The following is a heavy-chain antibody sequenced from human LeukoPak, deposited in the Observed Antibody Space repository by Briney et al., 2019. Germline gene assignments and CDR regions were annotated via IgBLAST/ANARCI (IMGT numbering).Heavy chain of an antibody. V-gene: IGHV3-74*01. CDR3: PRGTGTDAFDI. D-gene: IGHD3/OR15-3a*01. Sequence: GGSLRLSCAASGFTFNSYWMHWVRQAPGKGLVWVSFINSDGSSTSYADSVRGRFTISRDNAKNTLYLQMNSLRAEDTGVYFCPRGTGTDAFDIWGQGTMVTVSS. CDR1: GFTFNSYW. CDR2: INSDGSST. J-gene: IGHJ3*02.